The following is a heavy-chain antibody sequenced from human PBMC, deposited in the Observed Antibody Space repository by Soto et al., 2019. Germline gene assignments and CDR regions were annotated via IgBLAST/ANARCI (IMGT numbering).Heavy chain of an antibody. CDR3: ARDNAQWLSYYYGMDV. Sequence: PGGSLRLSCAASGFTFSIYGMHWVHQAPGKGLEWVAVIWYDGSNKYYADSVKGRFTISRDNSKNTLYLQMNSLRAEDTAVYYCARDNAQWLSYYYGMDVWGQGTTVTVSS. J-gene: IGHJ6*02. CDR2: IWYDGSNK. D-gene: IGHD6-19*01. V-gene: IGHV3-33*01. CDR1: GFTFSIYG.